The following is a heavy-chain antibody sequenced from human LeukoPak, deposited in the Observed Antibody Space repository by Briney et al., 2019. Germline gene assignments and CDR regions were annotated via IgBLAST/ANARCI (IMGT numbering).Heavy chain of an antibody. CDR2: ISYEGNNK. D-gene: IGHD2-2*01. CDR3: AKDSILIPASKSALDY. J-gene: IGHJ4*02. CDR1: EFTLSRYT. Sequence: GGSLRLSCTASEFTLSRYTMNWVRQAPGKGLEWVAVISYEGNNKYYADSVKGRFTISRDNSKNTLYLQMNSLRAEDTAVYYCAKDSILIPASKSALDYWGQGTLVTVSS. V-gene: IGHV3-30-3*01.